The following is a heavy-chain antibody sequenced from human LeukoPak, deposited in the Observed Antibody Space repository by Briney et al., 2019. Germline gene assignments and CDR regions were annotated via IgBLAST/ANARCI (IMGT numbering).Heavy chain of an antibody. J-gene: IGHJ4*02. CDR2: ISGSGGST. Sequence: GASLRLSCAASGFTFSSYAMSWVRQAPGKGLEWVSAISGSGGSTYYADSVKGRFTISRDNSKNTLYLQVNSLRAEDTAVYYCAKTCSSTSCYFDWGQGTLVTVSS. V-gene: IGHV3-23*01. CDR1: GFTFSSYA. CDR3: AKTCSSTSCYFD. D-gene: IGHD2-2*01.